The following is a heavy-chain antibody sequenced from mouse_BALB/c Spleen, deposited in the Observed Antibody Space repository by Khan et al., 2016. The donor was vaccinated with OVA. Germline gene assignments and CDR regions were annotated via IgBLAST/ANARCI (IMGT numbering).Heavy chain of an antibody. J-gene: IGHJ3*01. Sequence: EVELVEPGGGLVKPGGSLKLSCEASGFTFSDYYMYWVRQTPEKRLEWVATISDGGSYTYYPDIVNGRVTMSRDDVKNHLYLRMSSLKADDTAMYYCTRGYFGDPFAYWGQGTLVTVSA. CDR1: GFTFSDYY. CDR2: ISDGGSYT. CDR3: TRGYFGDPFAY. D-gene: IGHD2-13*01. V-gene: IGHV5-4*02.